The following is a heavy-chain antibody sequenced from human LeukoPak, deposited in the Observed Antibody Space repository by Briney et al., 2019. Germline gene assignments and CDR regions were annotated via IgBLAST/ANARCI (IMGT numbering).Heavy chain of an antibody. CDR1: GGSISSYY. CDR3: ARRKAGWFDP. V-gene: IGHV4-59*08. CDR2: IYYSGST. Sequence: SETLSLTCTVSGGSISSYYWSWIRQPPGKGLEWIGYIYYSGSTNYNPSLKSRATISVDTSKNQFSLKLSSVTAADTAVYYCARRKAGWFDPWGQGTLVTVSS. J-gene: IGHJ5*02.